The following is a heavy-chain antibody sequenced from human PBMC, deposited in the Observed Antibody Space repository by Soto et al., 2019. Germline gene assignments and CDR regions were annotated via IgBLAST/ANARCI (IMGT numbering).Heavy chain of an antibody. CDR3: ARGVTGTTVWYDYYGMDV. CDR1: GGSISSGDYY. D-gene: IGHD1-7*01. V-gene: IGHV4-30-4*01. Sequence: PSETLSLTCTVSGGSISSGDYYWSWIRQPPGKGLEWIGYIYYSGSTYYNPSLKSRVTISVDTSKNQFSLKLSSVTAADTAVYYCARGVTGTTVWYDYYGMDVWGQGTTVTVSS. J-gene: IGHJ6*02. CDR2: IYYSGST.